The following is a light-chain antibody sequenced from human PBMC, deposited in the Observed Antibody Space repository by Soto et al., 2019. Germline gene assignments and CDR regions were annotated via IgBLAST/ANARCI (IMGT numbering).Light chain of an antibody. CDR3: QQSSSTPPFT. Sequence: DILVALSPSTLSASGGDRVTITCRVSQSTSIWLAWYQQEPGKAPKILIYKASSLESGVPARFSADGSGTDFTLTICSLQPEDFATYDCQQSSSTPPFTFGPGTKVDI. J-gene: IGKJ3*01. CDR2: KAS. V-gene: IGKV1-5*03. CDR1: QSTSIW.